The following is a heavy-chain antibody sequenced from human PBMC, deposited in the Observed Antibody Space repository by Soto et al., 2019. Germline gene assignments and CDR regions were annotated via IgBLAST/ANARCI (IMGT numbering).Heavy chain of an antibody. CDR1: GFTFSSYS. J-gene: IGHJ6*02. CDR2: ISSSSSTI. Sequence: EVQLVESGGGLVQPGGSLRLSCAASGFTFSSYSMNWVRQAPGKGLEWVSYISSSSSTIYYADSVKGRFTISRDNAKNSLYLQMNSLRDEDTAVYYCAREERYSSSFGMDVWGQGTTVTVSS. CDR3: AREERYSSSFGMDV. V-gene: IGHV3-48*02. D-gene: IGHD6-6*01.